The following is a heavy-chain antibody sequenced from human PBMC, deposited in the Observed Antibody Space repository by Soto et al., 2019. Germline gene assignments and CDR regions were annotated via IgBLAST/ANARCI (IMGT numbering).Heavy chain of an antibody. CDR2: ISRGSDYI. D-gene: IGHD2-15*01. CDR1: GFSFSDYT. V-gene: IGHV3-21*01. Sequence: EVHLVESGGGLVKPGGSLRLTCAGSGFSFSDYTMNWVRQAPGKGLEWVSSISRGSDYIFYADTVKGRFTISRDNARNSLYLQMNSLRAEDPAVYYCAKDSGCVKIACAYDPWGQGTLVSVSS. CDR3: AKDSGCVKIACAYDP. J-gene: IGHJ5*02.